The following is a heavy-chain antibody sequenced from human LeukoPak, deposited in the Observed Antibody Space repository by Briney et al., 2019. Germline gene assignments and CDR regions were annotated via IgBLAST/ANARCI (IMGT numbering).Heavy chain of an antibody. Sequence: PGGSLRLSCAASGFTFSSYAMSWVRQAPGKGLEWVSAISGSGGSTYYADSVKGRFTISRDNSKNTLYLQMNSLRAEDTAVYYCARASYDSSGYYWDYWGQGTLVTVSS. J-gene: IGHJ4*02. CDR3: ARASYDSSGYYWDY. CDR1: GFTFSSYA. CDR2: ISGSGGST. V-gene: IGHV3-23*01. D-gene: IGHD3-22*01.